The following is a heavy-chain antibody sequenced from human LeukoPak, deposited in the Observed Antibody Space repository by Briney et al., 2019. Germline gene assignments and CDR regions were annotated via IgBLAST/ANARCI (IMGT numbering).Heavy chain of an antibody. V-gene: IGHV4-59*01. CDR2: IYYSGST. CDR1: GGSISSYY. CDR3: ARAGTSYVRDGYN. Sequence: SETLSLTCTVSGGSISSYYWSWIRQPPGKGLEWIGYIYYSGSTNYNPSLKSRVTISVDTSKNQFSLKLSSVTAADTAVYYCARAGTSYVRDGYNWGQGTLVTVSS. D-gene: IGHD5-24*01. J-gene: IGHJ4*02.